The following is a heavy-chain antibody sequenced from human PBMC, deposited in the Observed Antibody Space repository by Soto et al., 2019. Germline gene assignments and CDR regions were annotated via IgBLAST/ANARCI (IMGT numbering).Heavy chain of an antibody. D-gene: IGHD2-15*01. CDR2: IKPKTDGGTT. Sequence: EVQLVESGGDLVKPGGSLRLSCAASGFTFSNAWMSWVRQAPGKGLEWVGRIKPKTDGGTTDNAAPVKGRFTISRDDSKATLYLQMDSLKTEDTALYYCTSYGSGAFHIWGQGTMVTVSS. CDR1: GFTFSNAW. J-gene: IGHJ3*02. V-gene: IGHV3-15*01. CDR3: TSYGSGAFHI.